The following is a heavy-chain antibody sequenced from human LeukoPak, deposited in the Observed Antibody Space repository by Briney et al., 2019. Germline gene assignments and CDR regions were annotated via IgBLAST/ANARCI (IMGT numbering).Heavy chain of an antibody. CDR1: GYTFTGNY. Sequence: ASVKVSCKASGYTFTGNYIHWVRQAPGQGLEWMGWINPNSDGTNYAQKFQGRVTMTRDTSISTAYMELSRLRSDDTAVYYCARSEGGSGFDSYWGQGTLVTVSS. J-gene: IGHJ4*02. CDR3: ARSEGGSGFDSY. CDR2: INPNSDGT. D-gene: IGHD1-14*01. V-gene: IGHV1-2*02.